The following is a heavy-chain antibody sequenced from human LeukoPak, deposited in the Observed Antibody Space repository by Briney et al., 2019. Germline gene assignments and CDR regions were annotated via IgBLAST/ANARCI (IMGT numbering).Heavy chain of an antibody. CDR1: GFTFSNAW. CDR2: IKSKTDGGTT. CDR3: TTDVAVGLYDYYGMDV. J-gene: IGHJ6*02. D-gene: IGHD6-19*01. V-gene: IGHV3-15*01. Sequence: GGSLRLSCAASGFTFSNAWMSWVRQAPGKGLEWVGRIKSKTDGGTTDYAAPVKGRFTISRDDSKNTLYLQMNSLKTEDTAVYYCTTDVAVGLYDYYGMDVWGQGTTVTVSS.